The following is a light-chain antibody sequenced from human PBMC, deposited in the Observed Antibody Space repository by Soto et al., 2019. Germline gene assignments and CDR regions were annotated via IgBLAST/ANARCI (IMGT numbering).Light chain of an antibody. CDR2: GAS. CDR3: QQYGSSPTWT. J-gene: IGKJ1*01. CDR1: QSVSNNY. Sequence: SVLTQSPGTLSLSPGERATLSCRASQSVSNNYLAWYQQKPGQAPRLLIYGASTRATGIPDRFSGSGSGTDFTLTISRLEPEDSAVYYCQQYGSSPTWTFGQATKVEIK. V-gene: IGKV3-20*01.